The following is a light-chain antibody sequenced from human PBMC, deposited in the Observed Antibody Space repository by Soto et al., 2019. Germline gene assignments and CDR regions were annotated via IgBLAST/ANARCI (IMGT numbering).Light chain of an antibody. Sequence: EIVMTQSPATLSVSPWERATLSCRASQSVDSNLAWYQQKPGQPPRLLIYDASTRATGTPARISGSGSGTEFTLTISSLQSEDFAVYYCQQYNNWRTFGQGTKVDIK. V-gene: IGKV3-15*01. J-gene: IGKJ1*01. CDR3: QQYNNWRT. CDR1: QSVDSN. CDR2: DAS.